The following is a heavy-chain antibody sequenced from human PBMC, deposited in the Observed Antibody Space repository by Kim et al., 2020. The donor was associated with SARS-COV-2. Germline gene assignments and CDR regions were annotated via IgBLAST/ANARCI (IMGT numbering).Heavy chain of an antibody. D-gene: IGHD1-1*01. CDR1: GFIFNNYG. Sequence: GGSLRLSCVGSGFIFNNYGMHWVRQAPGKGLEWLAVISVDGVDCYYTDSVRGRFTISRDNSKNTLYLQMNDLRPEDMDVYFCAKAISPTPIGFLFDSWGQGTLVTVSS. CDR3: AKAISPTPIGFLFDS. V-gene: IGHV3-30*18. CDR2: ISVDGVDC. J-gene: IGHJ4*02.